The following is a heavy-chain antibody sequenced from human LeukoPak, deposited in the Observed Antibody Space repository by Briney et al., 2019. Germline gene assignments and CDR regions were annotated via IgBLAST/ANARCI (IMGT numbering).Heavy chain of an antibody. CDR3: ARLTPPQDY. V-gene: IGHV4-39*01. CDR2: VYCSGGT. CDR1: GGSISSTTSY. J-gene: IGHJ4*02. Sequence: SETLSLTCAVSGGSISSTTSYWGWIRQPPGKGLEWIGSVYCSGGTYYTSSLKSRVTISVDTSKNQFSLRLSSVTASDTAVYYCARLTPPQDYWGQGTLVTVSS.